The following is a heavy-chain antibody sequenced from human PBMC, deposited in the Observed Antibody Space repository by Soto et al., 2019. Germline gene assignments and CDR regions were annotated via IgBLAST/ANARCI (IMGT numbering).Heavy chain of an antibody. J-gene: IGHJ6*02. CDR3: ARGGPDCSSTSCGRVYYYYYGMDV. Sequence: GGSLRLSCAASGFTFSSYGMHWVRQAPGKGLEWVAVIWYDGSNKYYADSVKGRFTISRDNSKNTLYLQMNSLRAEDTAVYYCARGGPDCSSTSCGRVYYYYYGMDVWGHGTTVTVSS. CDR2: IWYDGSNK. CDR1: GFTFSSYG. D-gene: IGHD2-2*01. V-gene: IGHV3-33*01.